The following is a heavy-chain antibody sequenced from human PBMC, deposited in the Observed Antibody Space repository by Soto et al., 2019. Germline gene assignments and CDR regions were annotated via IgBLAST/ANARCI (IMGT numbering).Heavy chain of an antibody. CDR1: GGSISSSNW. CDR3: ARSGRRPSSPPGYFQH. D-gene: IGHD1-1*01. CDR2: IYHSGST. J-gene: IGHJ1*01. V-gene: IGHV4-4*02. Sequence: QVQLQESGPGLVKPSGTLSLTCAVSGGSISSSNWWSWVRQPPGKGLEWIGEIYHSGSTNYNPSLKSRVPTSVDKSKNHFSLKLSPVTAADTAVYYCARSGRRPSSPPGYFQHWGQGTLVTVSS.